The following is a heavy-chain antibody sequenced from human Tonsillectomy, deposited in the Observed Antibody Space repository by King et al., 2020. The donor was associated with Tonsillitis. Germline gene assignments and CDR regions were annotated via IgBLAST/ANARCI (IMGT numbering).Heavy chain of an antibody. CDR2: IYYSGGT. CDR3: ARGLSYYYDSSGPDGWFDP. V-gene: IGHV4-59*01. Sequence: QVQLQESGPGLVKPSETLSLTCSVSGGSITNDYWSWIRQPPGKGLEWIGYIYYSGGTNYNPSLKSRLTISLDTSANQFSLKLSSVTAADTAVYYCARGLSYYYDSSGPDGWFDPWGLGTLVTVSS. CDR1: GGSITNDY. D-gene: IGHD3-22*01. J-gene: IGHJ5*02.